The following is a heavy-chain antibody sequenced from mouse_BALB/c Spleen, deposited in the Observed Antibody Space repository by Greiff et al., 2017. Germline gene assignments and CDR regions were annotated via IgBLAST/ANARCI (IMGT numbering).Heavy chain of an antibody. CDR3: ERENDGRRGAMDY. CDR1: GYAFTNYL. Sequence: VKLQESGAELVRPGTSVKVSCKASGYAFTNYLIEWVKQRPGQGLEWIGVINPGSGGTNYNEKFTGKATLTADKSSSTAYMQLSSLTSADSAVYFCERENDGRRGAMDYGGQGTSGTVSS. V-gene: IGHV1-54*01. J-gene: IGHJ4*01. CDR2: INPGSGGT. D-gene: IGHD1-1*01.